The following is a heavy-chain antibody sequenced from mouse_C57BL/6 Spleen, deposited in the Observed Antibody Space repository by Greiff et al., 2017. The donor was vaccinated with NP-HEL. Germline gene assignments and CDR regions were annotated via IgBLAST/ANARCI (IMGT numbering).Heavy chain of an antibody. CDR2: IDPSDSET. CDR3: ARNRDYEDAMDY. V-gene: IGHV1-52*01. J-gene: IGHJ4*01. D-gene: IGHD2-4*01. Sequence: QVQLKQPGAELVRPGSSVKLSCKASGYTFTSYWMHWVKQRPIQGLEWIGNIDPSDSETHYNQKFKDKATLTVDKSSSTAYMQLSSLTSEDSAVYYCARNRDYEDAMDYWGQGTSVTVSS. CDR1: GYTFTSYW.